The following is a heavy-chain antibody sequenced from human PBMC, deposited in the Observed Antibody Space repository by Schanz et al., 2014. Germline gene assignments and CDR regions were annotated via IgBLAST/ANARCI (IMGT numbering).Heavy chain of an antibody. CDR2: INPNSGDT. V-gene: IGHV1-2*04. CDR3: ARLSVAGRPHVNYWYFDL. Sequence: QVQLVQSGDEAKKPGASAKVSCKASGYTTFTDYYIHWVRQAPGQGLEWMGWINPNSGDTNYAQQFQGWVTMPIDTSISTAYMEVSRLKSDDPAVYYCARLSVAGRPHVNYWYFDLWGRGTLVTVSS. D-gene: IGHD6-19*01. J-gene: IGHJ2*01. CDR1: GYTTFTDYY.